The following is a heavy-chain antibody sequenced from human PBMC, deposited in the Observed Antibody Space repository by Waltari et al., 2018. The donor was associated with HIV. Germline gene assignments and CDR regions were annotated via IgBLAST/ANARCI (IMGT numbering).Heavy chain of an antibody. J-gene: IGHJ4*02. CDR2: IWYDGSNK. V-gene: IGHV3-33*01. CDR1: GLTSSSLG. Sequence: QVQLVASGGGVVQPGRSLRLSCAPSGLTSSSLGMHWVRQGPGKGLEWVAVIWYDGSNKYYADSVKGRFIISRDNSENKLYLEMNSLRVEDTAVYYCARRDGYNLVDFWGQGTLVTVSS. CDR3: ARRDGYNLVDF. D-gene: IGHD5-12*01.